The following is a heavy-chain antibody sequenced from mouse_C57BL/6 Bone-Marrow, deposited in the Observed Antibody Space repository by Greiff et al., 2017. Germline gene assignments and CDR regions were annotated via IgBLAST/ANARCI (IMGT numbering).Heavy chain of an antibody. J-gene: IGHJ4*01. CDR2: ISDGGSYT. CDR3: ASYYAMDY. V-gene: IGHV5-4*03. CDR1: GFTFSSYA. Sequence: DVKLVESGGGLVKPGGSLKLSCAASGFTFSSYAMSWVRQTPEKRLEWVATISDGGSYTYYPDNVKGRFTISRDNAKNNLYLQMSHLKSEDTAMYYCASYYAMDYGGQGTSVTVSS.